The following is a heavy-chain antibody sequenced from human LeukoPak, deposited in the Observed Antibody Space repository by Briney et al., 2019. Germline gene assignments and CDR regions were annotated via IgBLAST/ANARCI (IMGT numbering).Heavy chain of an antibody. CDR2: IETSGNT. CDR1: GGSISSYY. Sequence: SETLSLTCTVSGGSISSYYWSWIRQPAGKGLEWIGRIETSGNTNYKPSLKSRVTMSVDTSKNQFSLKLSSVTAADTAVYYCARLTTDYYYYMDVWGKGTTVTVSS. D-gene: IGHD4-17*01. CDR3: ARLTTDYYYYMDV. V-gene: IGHV4-4*07. J-gene: IGHJ6*03.